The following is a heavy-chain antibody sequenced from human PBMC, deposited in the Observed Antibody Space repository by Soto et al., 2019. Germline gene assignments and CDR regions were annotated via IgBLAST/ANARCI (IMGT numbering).Heavy chain of an antibody. CDR2: INPNGGST. J-gene: IGHJ4*02. CDR3: TRGLASGDY. V-gene: IGHV1-46*03. Sequence: QVQLVQPGAEVKKPGASVKFSCKASGYIFTSFYIHWVRQAPGQGLEWIGIINPNGGSTNYAQNFQGRVTMTRDTSTSTVYMDLSSLRSEDTAVYYCTRGLASGDYWGQGTLITLSS. D-gene: IGHD6-6*01. CDR1: GYIFTSFY.